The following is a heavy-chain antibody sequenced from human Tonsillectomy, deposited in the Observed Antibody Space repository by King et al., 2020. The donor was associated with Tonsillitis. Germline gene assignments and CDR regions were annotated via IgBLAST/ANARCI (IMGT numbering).Heavy chain of an antibody. CDR1: DGSVSSTSYY. CDR2: VYYSGNT. V-gene: IGHV4-39*01. Sequence: QLQESGPGLVKPSETLSLTCTVSDGSVSSTSYYWGWIRQPPGKALEWIGSVYYSGNTYYNPSLKSRVTISLDTSKNQFSLKLNSVTAADPAVYYGASVRGSYRIFDYWGQGTRVPVP. D-gene: IGHD1-26*01. CDR3: ASVRGSYRIFDY. J-gene: IGHJ4*02.